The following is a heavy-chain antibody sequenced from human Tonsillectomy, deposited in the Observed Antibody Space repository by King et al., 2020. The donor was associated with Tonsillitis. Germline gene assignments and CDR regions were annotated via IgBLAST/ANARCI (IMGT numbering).Heavy chain of an antibody. CDR2: IRLTTI. CDR1: GFTFSDYS. CDR3: ARDYSWSFDM. Sequence: VQLVESGGGLIQPGGSLRLSCVATGFTFSDYSLNWVRQAPGKGMEWLSYIRLTTILYADSVKGRFTISRDTVKNSLYLQMNSLRAEDTAVYYCARDYSWSFDMWGQGTMVTVSS. V-gene: IGHV3-48*01. J-gene: IGHJ3*02. D-gene: IGHD1-26*01.